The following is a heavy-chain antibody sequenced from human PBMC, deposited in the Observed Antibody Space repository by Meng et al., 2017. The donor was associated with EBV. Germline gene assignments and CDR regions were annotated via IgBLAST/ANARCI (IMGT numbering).Heavy chain of an antibody. CDR3: ARAEIAAAGRLDY. CDR1: GGTFSSYA. CDR2: IIPIFGTA. Sequence: QGQLVQSGGEVKKPGSSAKVSCKASGGTFSSYAISWVRQDPGQGLEWMGGIIPIFGTANYAQKFQGRVTITADKSTSTAYMELSSLRSEDTAVYYCARAEIAAAGRLDYWGQGTLVTISS. V-gene: IGHV1-69*06. D-gene: IGHD6-13*01. J-gene: IGHJ4*02.